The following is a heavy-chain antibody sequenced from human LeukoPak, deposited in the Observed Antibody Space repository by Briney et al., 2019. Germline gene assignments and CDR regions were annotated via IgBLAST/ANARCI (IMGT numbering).Heavy chain of an antibody. CDR3: ARDPAHYDFWSGCYTTGDHFDY. D-gene: IGHD3-3*01. CDR1: GFTFSSYA. Sequence: GRSLRLSCAASGFTFSSYAMHWVRQAPGKGLEWVAVISYDGSNKYYADSVKGRFTISRDNSKNTLYLQMNSLRAEDTAVYYCARDPAHYDFWSGCYTTGDHFDYWGQGTLVTVSS. J-gene: IGHJ4*02. CDR2: ISYDGSNK. V-gene: IGHV3-30-3*01.